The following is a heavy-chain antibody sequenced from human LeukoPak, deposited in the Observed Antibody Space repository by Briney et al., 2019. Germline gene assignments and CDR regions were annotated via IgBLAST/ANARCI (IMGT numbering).Heavy chain of an antibody. D-gene: IGHD6-13*01. CDR1: GGSISSYY. CDR3: ARVGGGIAAAGYYYYYYMDV. CDR2: IYYSGST. J-gene: IGHJ6*03. V-gene: IGHV4-59*01. Sequence: SETLSLTCTVSGGSISSYYWSWIRQPPGKGLEWIGYIYYSGSTNYNPSLKSRVTISVDTSKNQFSLKLSSVTAADTAVYYCARVGGGIAAAGYYYYYYMDVWGKGTTVTVSS.